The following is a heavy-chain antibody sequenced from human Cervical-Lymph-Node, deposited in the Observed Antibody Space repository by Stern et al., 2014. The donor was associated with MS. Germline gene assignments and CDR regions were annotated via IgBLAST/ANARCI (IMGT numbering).Heavy chain of an antibody. J-gene: IGHJ3*02. D-gene: IGHD3-3*01. Sequence: VQLEESGAVVKKPGSSVKISCEASGDTVIRSYMHWVRQAPGQGLEWLVLINLSGSTTVYAQPFQGRVTLTRDTSPTAVYMELSNLRSGDTAVYYCASDSSGYDGFDIWGQGTLVTVSS. V-gene: IGHV1-46*01. CDR1: GDTVIRSY. CDR2: INLSGSTT. CDR3: ASDSSGYDGFDI.